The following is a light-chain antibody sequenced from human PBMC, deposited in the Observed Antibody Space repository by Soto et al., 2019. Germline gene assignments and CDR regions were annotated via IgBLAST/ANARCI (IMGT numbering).Light chain of an antibody. V-gene: IGKV1-9*01. CDR1: QVISTS. CDR3: QQLFDSPIT. Sequence: GGTGRVTCRASQVISTSLAWYQVKPGKAPKLLIYAASTLESGVPSRFSATVSGTEFSLTITSLQPEDFATYYCQQLFDSPITFGQGTRLEIK. CDR2: AAS. J-gene: IGKJ5*01.